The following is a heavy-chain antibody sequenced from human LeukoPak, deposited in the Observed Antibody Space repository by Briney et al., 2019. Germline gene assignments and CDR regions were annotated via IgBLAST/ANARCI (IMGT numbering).Heavy chain of an antibody. CDR2: INPNSGGT. Sequence: ASVKVSCKASGYTFTGYYMHWMRQAPGQGLEWMGWINPNSGGTNYAQKFQGRVTMTRDTSISTAYMELSRLRSDDTAVYYCARDWGIYGDQTPIQHWGQGTLVTVSS. CDR3: ARDWGIYGDQTPIQH. J-gene: IGHJ1*01. D-gene: IGHD4-17*01. V-gene: IGHV1-2*02. CDR1: GYTFTGYY.